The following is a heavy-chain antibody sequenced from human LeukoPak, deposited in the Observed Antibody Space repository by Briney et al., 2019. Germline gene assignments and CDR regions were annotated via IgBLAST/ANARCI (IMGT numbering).Heavy chain of an antibody. CDR3: ARDPQRTSGDYADY. CDR2: IIPILGIA. V-gene: IGHV1-69*04. CDR1: GGTFSSYA. Sequence: SGKVSRKASGGTFSSYAISWVRQAPGQGAEWMGRIIPILGIANYAQKFQGRVTITADKSTSTAYMELSSLRSEDTAVYYCARDPQRTSGDYADYWGQGTLVTVSS. D-gene: IGHD4-17*01. J-gene: IGHJ4*02.